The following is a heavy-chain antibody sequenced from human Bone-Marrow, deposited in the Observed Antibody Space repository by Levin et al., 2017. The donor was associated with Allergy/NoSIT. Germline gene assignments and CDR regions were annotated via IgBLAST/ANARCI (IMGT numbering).Heavy chain of an antibody. Sequence: GESLKISCAASGFTFNSYSMHWVRQAPGKGLEWVAVISYDGSDKYYADSVKGRFTISRDKSKNTLYLQMNSLRAEDTAVYYCARGFLSYSFDYWGQGALVTVSS. CDR3: ARGFLSYSFDY. V-gene: IGHV3-30*14. D-gene: IGHD3-16*02. CDR1: GFTFNSYS. CDR2: ISYDGSDK. J-gene: IGHJ4*02.